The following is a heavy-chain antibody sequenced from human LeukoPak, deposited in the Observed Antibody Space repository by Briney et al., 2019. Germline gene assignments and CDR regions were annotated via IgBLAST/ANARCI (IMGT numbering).Heavy chain of an antibody. J-gene: IGHJ4*02. Sequence: SQTLSLTCTVSGGSISSGGYYWSWIRQHPGKGLEWIGYIYYSGSTYYNPSLKSRVTISVDTSKNQFSLKLSSVTAADTAVYYCARQIIYGYYFDYWGQGTLVTVSS. D-gene: IGHD2-2*02. CDR2: IYYSGST. CDR3: ARQIIYGYYFDY. V-gene: IGHV4-31*03. CDR1: GGSISSGGYY.